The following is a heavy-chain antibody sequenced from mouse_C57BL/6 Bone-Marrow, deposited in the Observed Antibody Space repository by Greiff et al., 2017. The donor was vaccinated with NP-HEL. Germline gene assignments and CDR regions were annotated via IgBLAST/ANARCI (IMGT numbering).Heavy chain of an antibody. D-gene: IGHD1-1*01. Sequence: QVQLQQPGAELVMPGASVKLSCKASGYTFTSYWMHWVKQRPGQGLEWIGEIDPSDSYTNYNQKFKGKSTLTVDKSSSTAYMQLSSLTSEDSAVYYCARRGSSSWYFDGWGTGTTVTVAS. CDR3: ARRGSSSWYFDG. CDR1: GYTFTSYW. V-gene: IGHV1-69*01. J-gene: IGHJ1*03. CDR2: IDPSDSYT.